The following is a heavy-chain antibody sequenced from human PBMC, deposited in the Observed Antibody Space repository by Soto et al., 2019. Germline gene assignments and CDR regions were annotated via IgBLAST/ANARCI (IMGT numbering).Heavy chain of an antibody. D-gene: IGHD6-6*01. CDR2: ISYDGSNK. J-gene: IGHJ4*02. CDR3: AKGIAARPLRGYFDY. CDR1: GFTFSSYG. Sequence: LRLSCAASGFTFSSYGMHWVRQAPGKGLEWVAVISYDGSNKYYADSVKGRFTISRDNSKNTLYLQMNSLRAEDTAVYYCAKGIAARPLRGYFDYWGQGTLVTVSS. V-gene: IGHV3-30*18.